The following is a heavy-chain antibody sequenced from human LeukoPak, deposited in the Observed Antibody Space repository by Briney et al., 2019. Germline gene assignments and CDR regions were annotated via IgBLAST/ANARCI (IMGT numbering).Heavy chain of an antibody. V-gene: IGHV1-46*01. Sequence: GASVKVSCKASGYTFTSYYMHWVRQAPGQGLEWMGIINPSGGSTSYAQKFQGRVTMIRDTSTSTVYMELSSLGSEDTAVYYCAREGFSAAGTCWFDPWGQGTLVTVSS. CDR1: GYTFTSYY. CDR2: INPSGGST. J-gene: IGHJ5*02. CDR3: AREGFSAAGTCWFDP. D-gene: IGHD6-13*01.